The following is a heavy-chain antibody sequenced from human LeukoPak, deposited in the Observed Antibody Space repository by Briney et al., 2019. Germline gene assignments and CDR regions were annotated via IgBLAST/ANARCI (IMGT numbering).Heavy chain of an antibody. D-gene: IGHD3-22*01. V-gene: IGHV3-74*01. Sequence: PGGSLRLSCEASGFTFSNHWMHWVRQAPGKGLVWASVISKDGSTSIYADSVRGRLTISRDNAKNTLYLQMNSLRVEDTSVYYCARDYYMGIVDQWGQGTRVTVSS. CDR3: ARDYYMGIVDQ. CDR2: ISKDGSTS. CDR1: GFTFSNHW. J-gene: IGHJ5*02.